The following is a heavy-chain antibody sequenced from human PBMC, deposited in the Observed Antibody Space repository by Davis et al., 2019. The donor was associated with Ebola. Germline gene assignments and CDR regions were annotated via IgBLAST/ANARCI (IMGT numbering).Heavy chain of an antibody. V-gene: IGHV3-23*01. CDR3: AAQYQLHRIDY. CDR2: ISGSGGST. D-gene: IGHD2-2*01. Sequence: GESLKISCAASGFTFSSYAMSWVRQAPGKGLEWVSAISGSGGSTYYADSVKGRFTISRDNSKNTLYLQMNSLRAEDTAVYYCAAQYQLHRIDYWGQGTLVTVSS. CDR1: GFTFSSYA. J-gene: IGHJ4*02.